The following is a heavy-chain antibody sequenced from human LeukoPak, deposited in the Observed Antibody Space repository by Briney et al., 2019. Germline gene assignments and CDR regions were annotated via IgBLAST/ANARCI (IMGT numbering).Heavy chain of an antibody. CDR2: IYSGGST. CDR1: GFTFSDYY. D-gene: IGHD5-12*01. V-gene: IGHV3-66*01. Sequence: PGGSLRLSCAASGFTFSDYYMSWIRQAPGKGLEWVSVIYSGGSTYYADSVKGRFTISRDNSKNTLYLQMNSLRAEDTAVYYCASPARSGYEPLWGQGTLVTVSS. J-gene: IGHJ4*02. CDR3: ASPARSGYEPL.